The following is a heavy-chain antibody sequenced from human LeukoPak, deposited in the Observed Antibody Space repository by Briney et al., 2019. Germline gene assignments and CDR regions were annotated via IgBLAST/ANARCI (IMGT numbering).Heavy chain of an antibody. D-gene: IGHD2-8*01. V-gene: IGHV3-21*01. J-gene: IGHJ4*02. CDR2: ISISSNYI. Sequence: GGSLRLSCAASGFTFSNYNMNWVRQAPGKGLEWVSCISISSNYIYYADSVKGRFTISRDNAKNSLYLQMNSLRAEDTAVYYCARVPGLLRGYFDYWGQGTLVTVSS. CDR1: GFTFSNYN. CDR3: ARVPGLLRGYFDY.